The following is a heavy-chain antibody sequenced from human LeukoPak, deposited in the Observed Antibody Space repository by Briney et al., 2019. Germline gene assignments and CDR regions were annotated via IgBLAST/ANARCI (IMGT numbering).Heavy chain of an antibody. CDR1: GFTFRDYG. D-gene: IGHD4/OR15-4a*01. Sequence: PGGSLRLSCAASGFTFRDYGMSWVRQAPGKGLEWVSALTGSGGTTYYADSVKGRFTISRDNSKNTLYLQMNSLRAEDTAVYYCARARMGAYFDYWGQGILVTVSS. CDR2: LTGSGGTT. V-gene: IGHV3-23*01. J-gene: IGHJ4*02. CDR3: ARARMGAYFDY.